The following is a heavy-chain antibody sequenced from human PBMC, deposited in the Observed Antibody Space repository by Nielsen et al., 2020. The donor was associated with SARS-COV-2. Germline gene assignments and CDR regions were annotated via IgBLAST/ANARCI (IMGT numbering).Heavy chain of an antibody. V-gene: IGHV1-46*01. Sequence: ASVKVSCKASGYTFTNNYMHWVRQAPGQGLEWMGLINPTNGGTTYAQKFLGTVTMTRDTSTTTAYMELSSLRSEDTAIYYCAGEVETVTDHCFDIWGQGTMVTVSS. J-gene: IGHJ3*02. CDR3: AGEVETVTDHCFDI. CDR1: GYTFTNNY. D-gene: IGHD2-21*02. CDR2: INPTNGGT.